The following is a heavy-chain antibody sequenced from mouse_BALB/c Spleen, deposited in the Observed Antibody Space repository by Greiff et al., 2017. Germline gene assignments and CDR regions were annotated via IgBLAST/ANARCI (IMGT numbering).Heavy chain of an antibody. CDR3: ARGRVDYDEAWFAY. D-gene: IGHD2-4*01. CDR1: GFTFSSYA. J-gene: IGHJ3*01. Sequence: DVMLVESGGGLVKPGGSLKLSCAASGFTFSSYAMSWVRQTPEKRLEWVASISSGGSTYYPDSVKGRFTISRDNARNILYLQMSSLRSEDTAMYYCARGRVDYDEAWFAYWGQGTLVTVSA. V-gene: IGHV5-6-5*01. CDR2: ISSGGST.